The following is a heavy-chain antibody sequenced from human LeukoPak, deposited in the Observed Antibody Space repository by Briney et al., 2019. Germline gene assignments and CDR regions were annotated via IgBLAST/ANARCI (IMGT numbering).Heavy chain of an antibody. CDR3: ARPLIVANPLDV. D-gene: IGHD5-12*01. CDR2: ISSSSSHT. CDR1: GFTFSDYY. Sequence: GGSLRLSCAASGFTFSDYYMSWIRQAPGKGLEWVSYISSSSSHTNYADSVKGRFTISRDNAKNSLYLQMNSLRAEDTAVYYCARPLIVANPLDVWGKGTTVTVSS. V-gene: IGHV3-11*06. J-gene: IGHJ6*04.